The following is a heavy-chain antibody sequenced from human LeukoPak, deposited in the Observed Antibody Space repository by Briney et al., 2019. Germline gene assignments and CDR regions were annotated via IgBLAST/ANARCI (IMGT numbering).Heavy chain of an antibody. Sequence: PSETLSLTCAVYGGSFSGYYWSGIGQPPGKGLEWIGEINHSGSTNYNPSLKSRVTISVDKSKNQFSLKLSSVTAADTAVYYCARGPDQPDWGQGTLVTVSS. CDR2: INHSGST. CDR3: ARGPDQPD. J-gene: IGHJ4*02. V-gene: IGHV4-34*01. D-gene: IGHD1-14*01. CDR1: GGSFSGYY.